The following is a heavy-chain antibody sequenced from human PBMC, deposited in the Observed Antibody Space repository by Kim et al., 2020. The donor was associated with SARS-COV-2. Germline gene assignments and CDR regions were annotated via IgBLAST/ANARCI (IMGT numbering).Heavy chain of an antibody. J-gene: IGHJ5*02. V-gene: IGHV1-3*01. CDR3: AREGQWSWVDP. D-gene: IGHD6-19*01. CDR2: T. Sequence: TKYSKKFQGNVTMTRDTSASTAYMELSSLRSEDTAVYYCAREGQWSWVDPWGQGTLVTVSS.